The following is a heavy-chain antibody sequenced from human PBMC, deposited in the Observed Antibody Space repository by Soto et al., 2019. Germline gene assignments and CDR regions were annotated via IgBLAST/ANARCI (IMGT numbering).Heavy chain of an antibody. V-gene: IGHV1-69*12. J-gene: IGHJ6*02. CDR2: TIPMFGTT. Sequence: QVQLVQSGAEVKKPESSVRVSCKASGGTFNSYAITWVRQAPGQGLEWMGGTIPMFGTTNYAEKFQGRVTITADESTNTAYMELSNLRSEDTAVYYCTRCGIRYHSIGYYLGIDGMDVWGQGTKVIVSS. CDR1: GGTFNSYA. CDR3: TRCGIRYHSIGYYLGIDGMDV. D-gene: IGHD3-22*01.